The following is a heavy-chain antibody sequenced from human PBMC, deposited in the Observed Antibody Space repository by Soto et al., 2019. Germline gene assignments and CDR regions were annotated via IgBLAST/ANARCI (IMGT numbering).Heavy chain of an antibody. Sequence: EVQLLESGGGLVQPGGSLRLSCAASGFTFSSYAMSWVLQAPGKGLAWGSAISGSGGSTYYADSVKGRFTIPRDNSQNTLCRQMNSLRAENTAVYYCAKGVGDRHGYRDWGQGTLVTVSS. CDR2: ISGSGGST. D-gene: IGHD5-18*01. CDR3: AKGVGDRHGYRD. V-gene: IGHV3-23*01. J-gene: IGHJ4*02. CDR1: GFTFSSYA.